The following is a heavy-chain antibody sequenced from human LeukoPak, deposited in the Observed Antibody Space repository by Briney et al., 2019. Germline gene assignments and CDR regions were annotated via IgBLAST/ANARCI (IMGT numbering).Heavy chain of an antibody. CDR2: TYYRSKWYN. J-gene: IGHJ4*02. Sequence: SQTLSLTCAISGDSVSSNSAAWNRIRQSPSRGLEWLGRTYYRSKWYNDYAVSVKSRITINPDTSKNQFSLQLNSVTPEDTAVYYCARSDPGNRVAACRRYFDYWGQGTLVTVSS. CDR3: ARSDPGNRVAACRRYFDY. D-gene: IGHD6-6*01. V-gene: IGHV6-1*01. CDR1: GDSVSSNSAA.